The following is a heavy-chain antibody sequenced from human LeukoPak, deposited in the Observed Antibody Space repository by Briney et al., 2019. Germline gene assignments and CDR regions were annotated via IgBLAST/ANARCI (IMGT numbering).Heavy chain of an antibody. CDR3: ARTKSIAVAGTYDY. CDR1: GFTFDDYG. V-gene: IGHV3-20*04. D-gene: IGHD6-19*01. Sequence: GGSLRLSCAASGFTFDDYGMSWVRQAPGKGLEWVSGINWNGGSTGYADSVKGRFTISRDNAKNSLYLQMNSLRAEDTALYYCARTKSIAVAGTYDYRGQGTLVTVSS. CDR2: INWNGGST. J-gene: IGHJ4*02.